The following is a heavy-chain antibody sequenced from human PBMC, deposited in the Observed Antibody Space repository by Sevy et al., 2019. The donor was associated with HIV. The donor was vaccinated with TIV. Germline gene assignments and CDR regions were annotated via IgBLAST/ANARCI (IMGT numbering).Heavy chain of an antibody. D-gene: IGHD1-26*01. J-gene: IGHJ4*02. CDR1: KFTFTIYA. Sequence: GGSLRLSCAASKFTFTIYAMSWVRQAPGKGLEWVSAISGSGGSTYYADSVKGRFTISRDNSKNTLYLQMNSLRAEDTAVYYCAKDPVPDLDNGTVLAPFDYWGQGTLVTVSS. CDR3: AKDPVPDLDNGTVLAPFDY. CDR2: ISGSGGST. V-gene: IGHV3-23*01.